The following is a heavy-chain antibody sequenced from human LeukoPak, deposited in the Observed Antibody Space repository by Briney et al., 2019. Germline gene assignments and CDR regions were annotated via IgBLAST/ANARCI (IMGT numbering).Heavy chain of an antibody. CDR2: INAGNGNT. CDR1: GYIFTTSA. CDR3: TTSVSEGDEDGILTGFNY. V-gene: IGHV1-3*01. J-gene: IGHJ4*02. D-gene: IGHD3-9*01. Sequence: ASVKVSSKASGYIFTTSAIYWVRQAPGQSPEWMGWINAGNGNTKYSQKFQDRVSLTRDTSASAAYMELSRLTPEDTAVYYCTTSVSEGDEDGILTGFNYRGQGTLVTVSS.